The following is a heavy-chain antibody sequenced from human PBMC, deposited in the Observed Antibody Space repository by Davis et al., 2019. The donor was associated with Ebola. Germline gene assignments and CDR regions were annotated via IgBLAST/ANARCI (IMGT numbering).Heavy chain of an antibody. J-gene: IGHJ4*02. V-gene: IGHV3-23*01. D-gene: IGHD2-15*01. CDR1: GFIFRNYV. CDR3: ARSAVLFCSGGSCYYYYFDY. CDR2: LGTRADT. Sequence: GGSLRLSCAASGFIFRNYVMSWVRQAQGKGLEWVSTLGTRADTYYADSVKGRFTISRHNSKNTLYLQMNSLRAEDTAVYYCARSAVLFCSGGSCYYYYFDYWGQGTLVTVSS.